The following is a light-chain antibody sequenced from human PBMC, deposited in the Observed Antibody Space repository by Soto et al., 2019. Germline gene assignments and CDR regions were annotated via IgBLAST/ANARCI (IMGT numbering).Light chain of an antibody. CDR1: QSVSSN. J-gene: IGKJ4*01. Sequence: EIVMTQSPATLSVSPGETATLSCRASQSVSSNLAWYQQKPGQAPSLLIYGASTRATDIPPRFSGSGSGTEFTLTITSLQSEDFAVYYCQQYKNWPPLTFGGGTKVETK. V-gene: IGKV3-15*01. CDR2: GAS. CDR3: QQYKNWPPLT.